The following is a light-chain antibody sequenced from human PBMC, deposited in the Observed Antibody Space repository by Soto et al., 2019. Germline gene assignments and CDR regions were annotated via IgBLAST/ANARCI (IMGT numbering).Light chain of an antibody. CDR1: QSIRYY. CDR2: GAS. V-gene: IGKV1-5*01. CDR3: QHHNSYSQT. Sequence: DIQLTQSPPTLSASVGDRVTITCRASQSIRYYLAWYQQMPGKAPKLLIYGASSLPSGVPSRFSGSGSGTEFTRTISSLQPDDFATSFCQHHNSYSQTFGQGTKVEIK. J-gene: IGKJ1*01.